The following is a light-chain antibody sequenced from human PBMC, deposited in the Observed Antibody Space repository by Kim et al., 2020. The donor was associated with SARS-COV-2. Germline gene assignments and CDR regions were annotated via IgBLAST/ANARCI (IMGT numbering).Light chain of an antibody. CDR3: QTWGTGSPV. V-gene: IGLV4-69*01. CDR2: LNPDGGD. CDR1: GGNNP. Sequence: LGAAVNLPCTLGGGNNPTSWHQQQPTKGPRYLMTLNPDGGDSKGDGIPDRFSGSSSGPDRFLIISGVQSDDEADYYCQTWGTGSPVFGGGTQLTVL. J-gene: IGLJ3*02.